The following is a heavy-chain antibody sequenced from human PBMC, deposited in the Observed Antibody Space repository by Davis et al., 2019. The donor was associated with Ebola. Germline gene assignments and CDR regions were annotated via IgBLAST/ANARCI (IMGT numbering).Heavy chain of an antibody. CDR1: GNSFTSHW. CDR2: IYTGDSDT. D-gene: IGHD1-20*01. J-gene: IGHJ3*02. CDR3: ASLRRTITGMDDGFDI. Sequence: ESLKISCKDSGNSFTSHWIGWVRQMPGKGLEWMGIIYTGDSDTRYSPSFRGQVTISADKSTKTAFLQWSSLRASDTAIYYCASLRRTITGMDDGFDIWGQGTMVTVSS. V-gene: IGHV5-51*01.